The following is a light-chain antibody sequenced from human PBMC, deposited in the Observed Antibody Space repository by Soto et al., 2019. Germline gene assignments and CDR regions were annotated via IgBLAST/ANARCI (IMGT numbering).Light chain of an antibody. CDR1: TSSIGRNF. V-gene: IGLV1-47*01. CDR3: TTWDDNLDGVM. Sequence: QSILTQPPSASGTPGQRVTIFCSGSTSSIGRNFVYWYQQVPGTALKLLIYRNDQRPSGVPDRFSGSKSGTSASLAISGLRSEDEADYFCTTWDDNLDGVMFGGGTKLTVL. CDR2: RND. J-gene: IGLJ3*02.